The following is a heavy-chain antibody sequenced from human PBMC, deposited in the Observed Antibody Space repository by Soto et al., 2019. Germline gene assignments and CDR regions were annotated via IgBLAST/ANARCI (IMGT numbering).Heavy chain of an antibody. D-gene: IGHD3-9*01. CDR3: ARDLGFDILTGYSYYYYYAMDV. CDR2: INAYNGNT. J-gene: IGHJ6*02. CDR1: GYTFTSYG. V-gene: IGHV1-18*01. Sequence: ASVKVSCKASGYTFTSYGISWVRQAPGQGLEWMGWINAYNGNTNYAQKQKGRVTMTTDTSTSTAYMELRSLISDDTAVYYCARDLGFDILTGYSYYYYYAMDVWG.